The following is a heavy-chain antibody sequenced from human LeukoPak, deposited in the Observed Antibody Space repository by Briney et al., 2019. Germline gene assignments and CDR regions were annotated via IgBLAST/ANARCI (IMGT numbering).Heavy chain of an antibody. J-gene: IGHJ4*02. CDR2: IIPILGIA. D-gene: IGHD4-17*01. CDR3: ARAHDYGDRYVDY. V-gene: IGHV1-69*04. Sequence: SVKVSCKASGGTFSSYAISWVRQAPGQGLEWLGRIIPILGIANYAQKFQGRVTITADKSTSTAYMELSSLRSEDTAVYYCARAHDYGDRYVDYWGQGTLVTVSS. CDR1: GGTFSSYA.